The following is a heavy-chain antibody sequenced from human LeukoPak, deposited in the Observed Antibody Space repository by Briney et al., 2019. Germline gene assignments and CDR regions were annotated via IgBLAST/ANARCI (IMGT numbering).Heavy chain of an antibody. V-gene: IGHV4-61*05. CDR3: ARVTGYMIEDYFDY. J-gene: IGHJ4*02. D-gene: IGHD3-22*01. CDR1: GGSISSSPYY. Sequence: SETLSLTCTVSGGSISSSPYYWGWIRQPPGTGLEWIGYIYYSGSTNYNPSLKSRVTISVDTSKNQFSLRLSSVTAADAAVYYCARVTGYMIEDYFDYWGQGTLVTVSS. CDR2: IYYSGST.